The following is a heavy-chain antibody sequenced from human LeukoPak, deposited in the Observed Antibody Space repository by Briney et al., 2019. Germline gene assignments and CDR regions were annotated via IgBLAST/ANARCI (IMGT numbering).Heavy chain of an antibody. J-gene: IGHJ4*02. CDR2: ISGSGGST. CDR3: AKVDTMIVIEDTYFDY. D-gene: IGHD3-22*01. Sequence: QAGGSLRLSCAASGFTFSSYAMSWVRQAPGKGLEWVSAISGSGGSTYYADSVKGRFTISRDNSKNTLYLKMNSLRAEDTAVYYCAKVDTMIVIEDTYFDYWGQGTLVTVSS. CDR1: GFTFSSYA. V-gene: IGHV3-23*01.